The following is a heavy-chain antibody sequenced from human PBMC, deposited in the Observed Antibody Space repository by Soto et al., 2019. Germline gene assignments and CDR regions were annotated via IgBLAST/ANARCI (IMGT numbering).Heavy chain of an antibody. J-gene: IGHJ5*02. V-gene: IGHV4-59*01. CDR1: DGSIRSYY. Sequence: SETLSLTCTVSDGSIRSYYWSWIRQSPGKGLEWIGYIYHSGTTSYNPSLKSRVTISINTSKNQFSLKLNSATAADTAVYYCAREDSRWFDPWGQGTLVTAPQ. CDR2: IYHSGTT. CDR3: AREDSRWFDP.